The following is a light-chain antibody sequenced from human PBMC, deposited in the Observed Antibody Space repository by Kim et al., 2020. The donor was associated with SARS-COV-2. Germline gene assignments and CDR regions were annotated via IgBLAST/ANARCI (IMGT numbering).Light chain of an antibody. CDR1: SGSLASNY. Sequence: NTVPPDCPPSSGSLASNYVQWYQQRPGSAPTTVIYEDNQRPSGVPDRFSGSIDSASNSASLTISGLKTEDEADYYCQSYDSSNRVVFGGGTQLTVL. CDR3: QSYDSSNRVV. J-gene: IGLJ2*01. CDR2: EDN. V-gene: IGLV6-57*03.